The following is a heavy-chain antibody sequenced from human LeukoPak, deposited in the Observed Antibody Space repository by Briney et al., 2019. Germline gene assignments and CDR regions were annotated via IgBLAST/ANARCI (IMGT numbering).Heavy chain of an antibody. CDR2: INPSGST. CDR3: ARHYGP. D-gene: IGHD3-16*01. CDR1: GRSFSGYY. Sequence: SETLSLTCTVYGRSFSGYYWTYIRQSPGKGLEWIGEINPSGSTNYNPSLKSRVSISIDTSKNHVSLMLRSVTAADTAVYYCARHYGPWGQGTLVTVSS. V-gene: IGHV4-34*01. J-gene: IGHJ5*02.